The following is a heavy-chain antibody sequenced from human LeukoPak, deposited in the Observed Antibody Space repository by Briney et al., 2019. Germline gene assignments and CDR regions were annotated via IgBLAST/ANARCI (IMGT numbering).Heavy chain of an antibody. CDR1: GFTFSSYS. V-gene: IGHV3-21*01. CDR3: ARDYCTNGVCFDYYYYGMDV. J-gene: IGHJ6*02. D-gene: IGHD2-8*01. CDR2: ISSSSSYI. Sequence: GGSLRLSCAASGFTFSSYSMNWVRQAPGKGLDWVSSISSSSSYIYYADSVKGRFTISRDNAKNSLYLQMNSLRAEDTAVYYCARDYCTNGVCFDYYYYGMDVWGQGTTVTVSS.